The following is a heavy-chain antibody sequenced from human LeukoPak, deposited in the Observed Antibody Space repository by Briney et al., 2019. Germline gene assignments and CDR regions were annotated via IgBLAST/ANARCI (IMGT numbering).Heavy chain of an antibody. D-gene: IGHD6-19*01. CDR3: ARGIAVAPLMFRWFDP. CDR1: GGSISSYY. CDR2: IYYSGST. V-gene: IGHV4-59*01. J-gene: IGHJ5*02. Sequence: SETLSLTCTVSGGSISSYYWSWIRQPPGKGLEWIGYIYYSGSTNYNPSLKSRVTISVDTSKNQFSLKLSSVTAADTAVYYCARGIAVAPLMFRWFDPWGQGTLVTVSS.